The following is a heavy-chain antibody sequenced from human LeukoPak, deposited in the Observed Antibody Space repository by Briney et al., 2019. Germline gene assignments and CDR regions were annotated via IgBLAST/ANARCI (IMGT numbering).Heavy chain of an antibody. D-gene: IGHD1-20*01. J-gene: IGHJ4*02. Sequence: SETLSLTCTVSGGSIGSTTYYWGWIRQSPGKGLMWVGSISYSGSTYYNPSLKRRVSIAVDTSKNQFYLKVIAVTAAHTAVYYCARRITGTTSDSYDYWGQGTLVTVSP. CDR2: ISYSGST. CDR1: GGSIGSTTYY. V-gene: IGHV4-39*01. CDR3: ARRITGTTSDSYDY.